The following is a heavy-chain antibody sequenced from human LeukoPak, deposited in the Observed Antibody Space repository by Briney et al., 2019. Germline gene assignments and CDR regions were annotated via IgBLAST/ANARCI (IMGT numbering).Heavy chain of an antibody. CDR3: ARSRGYSGSYLFDY. CDR1: GGSFSGYY. V-gene: IGHV4-59*01. Sequence: SETLSLTCAVYGGSFSGYYWSWIRQPPGKGLEWIGYIYYSGSTNYNPSLKSRVTISVDTSKNQFSLKLSSVTAADTAVYYCARSRGYSGSYLFDYWGQGTLVTVSS. D-gene: IGHD1-26*01. CDR2: IYYSGST. J-gene: IGHJ4*02.